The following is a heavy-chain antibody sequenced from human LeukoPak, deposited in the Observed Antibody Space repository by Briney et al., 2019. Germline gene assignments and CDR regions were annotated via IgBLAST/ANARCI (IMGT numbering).Heavy chain of an antibody. CDR1: GGTFSSYA. V-gene: IGHV1-69*13. D-gene: IGHD2-8*01. CDR3: ASFVTNVAFDI. J-gene: IGHJ3*02. CDR2: IIPIFGTA. Sequence: ASVKVSCKASGGTFSSYAISWVRQAPGQGLEWMGGIIPIFGTANYAQKFQGRVTITADESTSTAYMELSSLRSEDTAVYYCASFVTNVAFDIWGQGTMVTVSS.